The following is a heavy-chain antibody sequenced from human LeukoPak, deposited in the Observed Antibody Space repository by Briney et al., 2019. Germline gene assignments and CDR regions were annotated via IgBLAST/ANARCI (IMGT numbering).Heavy chain of an antibody. D-gene: IGHD3-3*01. CDR1: GGSFSGYY. CDR2: INHSGST. V-gene: IGHV4-34*01. J-gene: IGHJ4*02. CDR3: ARRSFEDFLGRKLDY. Sequence: SETLSLTCAVYGGSFSGYYWNWIRQPPGKGLEWIGEINHSGSTSYNPSLKSRVTISVDTSKNQFSLKLSSVTAADTAVYYCARRSFEDFLGRKLDYWGQGTLVTVSS.